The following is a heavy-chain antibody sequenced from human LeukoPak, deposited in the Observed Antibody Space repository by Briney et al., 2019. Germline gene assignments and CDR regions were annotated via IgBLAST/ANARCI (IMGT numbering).Heavy chain of an antibody. CDR3: ARESWNYYFDY. D-gene: IGHD1-7*01. J-gene: IGHJ4*02. Sequence: PSETLSLTCTVSGGSISSGVYYWSWIRQHPGKGLEWIGYIYYSGSTYYNPSLKSRVTISVDTSKNQFSLKLSSVTAADTAVYYCARESWNYYFDYWGQGTLVTVSS. CDR2: IYYSGST. CDR1: GGSISSGVYY. V-gene: IGHV4-31*03.